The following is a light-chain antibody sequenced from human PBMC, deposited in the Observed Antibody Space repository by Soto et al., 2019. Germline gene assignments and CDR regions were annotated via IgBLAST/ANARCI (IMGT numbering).Light chain of an antibody. CDR1: SSDFGSYNL. CDR3: CSYAGQSTDV. CDR2: EDT. Sequence: QSALTQPASVSGSPGQSITISCTGTSSDFGSYNLVSWYQQHPGKAPKIMIYEDTKRPSGVSNRFSGSKSDNTASLTISGLQAEDEAAYDCCSYAGQSTDVFGTGTKLTV. J-gene: IGLJ1*01. V-gene: IGLV2-23*01.